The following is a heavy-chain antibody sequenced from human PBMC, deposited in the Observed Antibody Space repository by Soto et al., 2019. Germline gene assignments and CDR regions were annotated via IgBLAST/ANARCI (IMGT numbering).Heavy chain of an antibody. CDR3: AKDKGNYDFWSGYYYFDY. CDR1: GFTFDDYA. D-gene: IGHD3-3*01. CDR2: ISWNSGSI. Sequence: GGSLRLSCAASGFTFDDYAMHWVRQAPGKGLEWVSGISWNSGSIGYADSVKGRFTISRDNAKNSLYLQMNSLRAEDTALYYCAKDKGNYDFWSGYYYFDYWGQGTLVTVSS. J-gene: IGHJ4*02. V-gene: IGHV3-9*01.